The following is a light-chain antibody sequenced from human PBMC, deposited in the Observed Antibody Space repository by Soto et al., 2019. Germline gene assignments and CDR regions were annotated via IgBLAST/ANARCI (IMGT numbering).Light chain of an antibody. CDR1: QSVSSY. CDR2: DSS. Sequence: EVVLTQSPATLSLSPGVRATLSCRASQSVSSYVAWYQQKAGQAPRLLIFDSSNRATGIPARFSGSGSGTDFTLTIRSLEPEDFAVYYCQQRNSWPVTFGQGTRLEIK. V-gene: IGKV3-11*01. J-gene: IGKJ5*01. CDR3: QQRNSWPVT.